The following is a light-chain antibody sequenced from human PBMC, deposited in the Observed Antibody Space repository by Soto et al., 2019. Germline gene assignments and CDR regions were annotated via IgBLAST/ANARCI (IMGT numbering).Light chain of an antibody. CDR2: AAS. CDR1: QDISNY. V-gene: IGKV1-27*01. CDR3: QKYNSAPWT. Sequence: DIQMTQSPSSLSASVGDRVTITCRASQDISNYLAWYQQKPGKAPKLLIYAASTLQSGVPSRFSGSGSGTDFTLTISSLQPVDVATYYCQKYNSAPWTFGQGTKVEIK. J-gene: IGKJ1*01.